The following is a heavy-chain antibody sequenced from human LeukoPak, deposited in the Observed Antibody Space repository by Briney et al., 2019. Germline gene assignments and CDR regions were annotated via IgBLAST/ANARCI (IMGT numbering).Heavy chain of an antibody. V-gene: IGHV3-30*03. CDR1: GFTFSSYG. Sequence: PGRSLRLSCAASGFTFSSYGMHWVRQAPGKGLEWVAVISYDGSNKYYADSVKGRFTISRDNSKNTLYLQMNSLRAEDTAVYYCARWANFDYWGQGTLVTVSS. CDR2: ISYDGSNK. J-gene: IGHJ4*02. CDR3: ARWANFDY.